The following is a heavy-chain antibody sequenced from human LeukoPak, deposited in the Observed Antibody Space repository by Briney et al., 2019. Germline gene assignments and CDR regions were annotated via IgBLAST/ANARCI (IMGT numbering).Heavy chain of an antibody. CDR2: IYHSGST. CDR1: GYSISSGYY. D-gene: IGHD5-18*01. CDR3: ARGGYSYAVDH. Sequence: PSETLSLTCTVSGYSISSGYYWGWIRPPPGKGLEWIGSIYHSGSTYYNPSLKSRVTISVDTSKNQFSLKLSSVTAADTAVYNCARGGYSYAVDHWGQGTLVTVSP. J-gene: IGHJ4*02. V-gene: IGHV4-38-2*02.